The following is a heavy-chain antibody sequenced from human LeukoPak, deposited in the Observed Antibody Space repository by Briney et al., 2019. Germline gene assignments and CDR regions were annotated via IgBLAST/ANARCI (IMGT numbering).Heavy chain of an antibody. CDR1: GGTFSSYA. CDR2: IIPILGIA. J-gene: IGHJ6*02. D-gene: IGHD2-15*01. V-gene: IGHV1-69*04. Sequence: ASVKVSCKASGGTFSSYAISWVRQAPGQGLEWMGRIIPILGIANYAQKFQGRVTITADKSTSTAYMELSSLRSEDTAVYYCARRLAARNYYYGMDVWGQGTTVTVSS. CDR3: ARRLAARNYYYGMDV.